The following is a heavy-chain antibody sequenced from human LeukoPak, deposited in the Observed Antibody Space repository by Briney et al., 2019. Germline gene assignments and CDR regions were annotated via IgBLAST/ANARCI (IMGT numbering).Heavy chain of an antibody. D-gene: IGHD2-15*01. CDR3: AKEGFYCSGGSCYSFYYYYMDV. J-gene: IGHJ6*03. Sequence: GGSLRLSCAASGFSVSNNYMSWVRQAPGKGLEWVTFIRYDGIAIQYADSVKGRFTISRDNSKNALYLQMISLRPEDTAVYFCAKEGFYCSGGSCYSFYYYYMDVWGKGTTVTVSS. CDR1: GFSVSNNY. CDR2: IRYDGIAI. V-gene: IGHV3-30*02.